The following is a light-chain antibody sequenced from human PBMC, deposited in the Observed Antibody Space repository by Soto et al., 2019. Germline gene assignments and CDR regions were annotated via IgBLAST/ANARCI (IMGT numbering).Light chain of an antibody. CDR3: QSYDSSLSGWV. CDR1: SSNIGAGYD. Sequence: QSVLTQPPSVSGAPGQRVTISCTGSSSNIGAGYDVHWYQQLPGTAPKLLIYGNSNRPSGVPDRFSGSNSGTSASLAITGLQAEDEADYFFQSYDSSLSGWVFGGGTKLTVL. J-gene: IGLJ3*02. CDR2: GNS. V-gene: IGLV1-40*01.